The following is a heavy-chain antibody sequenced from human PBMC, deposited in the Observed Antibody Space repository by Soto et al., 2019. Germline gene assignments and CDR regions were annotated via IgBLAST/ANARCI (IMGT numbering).Heavy chain of an antibody. CDR3: ARDLGQWLAKEGC. CDR2: ISYDGSNK. CDR1: GFTFSSYA. Sequence: QVQLVESGGGVVQPGRSLRLSCAASGFTFSSYAMHWVRQAPGKGLEWVAVISYDGSNKYYADSVKGRFTISIDNSKNTLYLQMNGLRAEDTAVYYCARDLGQWLAKEGCWGQGTLVTVSS. J-gene: IGHJ4*02. D-gene: IGHD6-19*01. V-gene: IGHV3-30-3*01.